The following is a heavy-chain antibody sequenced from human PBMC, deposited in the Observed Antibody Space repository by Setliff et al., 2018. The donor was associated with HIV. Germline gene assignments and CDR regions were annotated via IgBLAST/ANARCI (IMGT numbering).Heavy chain of an antibody. CDR3: ARTPSLRLGELSSPDY. D-gene: IGHD3-16*02. V-gene: IGHV1-3*01. J-gene: IGHJ4*02. CDR2: INAGNGNT. CDR1: GYSFTTYY. Sequence: ASVKVSCKTSGYSFTTYYIHWVRQAPGQRLEWMGWINAGNGNTKYSQKFQGRVTVTRDTSASTAYMELRSLRSDDTAVYYCARTPSLRLGELSSPDYWGQGTLVTVS.